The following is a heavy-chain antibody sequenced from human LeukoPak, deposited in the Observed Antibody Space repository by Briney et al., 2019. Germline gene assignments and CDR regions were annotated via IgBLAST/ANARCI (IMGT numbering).Heavy chain of an antibody. CDR3: ARGTGTTVLYYYYGMDV. V-gene: IGHV4-34*01. CDR2: INHSGST. J-gene: IGHJ6*04. CDR1: GGSFSGYY. D-gene: IGHD1-1*01. Sequence: SETLSLTCAVYGGSFSGYYWSWIRQPPGKGLEWIGEINHSGSTNYNPSLKSRVTISVDTSKNQFSLKLSSVTAADTVVYYCARGTGTTVLYYYYGMDVWGKGTTVTVSS.